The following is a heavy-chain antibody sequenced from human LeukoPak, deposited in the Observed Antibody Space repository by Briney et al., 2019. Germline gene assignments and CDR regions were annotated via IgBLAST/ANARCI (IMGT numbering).Heavy chain of an antibody. CDR3: AGARGTVAIDY. CDR1: GESFSGYY. J-gene: IGHJ4*02. V-gene: IGHV4-34*01. CDR2: INHSGST. D-gene: IGHD5-12*01. Sequence: SETLSLTCAVYGESFSGYYWTWIRQPPGKGLEWIGEINHSGSTNYNPSLKSRVTISPDTSKNQFSLKMRSVTAADTAVYYCAGARGTVAIDYWGQGTLVTVSS.